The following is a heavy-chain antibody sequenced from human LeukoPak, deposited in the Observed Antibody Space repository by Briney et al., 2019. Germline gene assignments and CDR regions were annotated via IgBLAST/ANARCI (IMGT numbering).Heavy chain of an antibody. D-gene: IGHD2-8*01. Sequence: SETLSLTCTVSGGSISSYYGSWIRQPAGKGLEWIGRIYTSGSTNYNPSLKSRVTMSVDTSKNQFSLKLSSVTAADTAVYYCARSLGYCTNGVCPRYFDYWGQGTLVTVSS. CDR3: ARSLGYCTNGVCPRYFDY. J-gene: IGHJ4*02. V-gene: IGHV4-4*07. CDR2: IYTSGST. CDR1: GGSISSYY.